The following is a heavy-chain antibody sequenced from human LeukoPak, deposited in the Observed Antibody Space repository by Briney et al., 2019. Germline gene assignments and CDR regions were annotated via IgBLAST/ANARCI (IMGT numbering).Heavy chain of an antibody. J-gene: IGHJ4*02. CDR1: GFTFSDYY. V-gene: IGHV3-11*04. CDR3: ARKNYDTSGYFDLDY. D-gene: IGHD3-22*01. Sequence: PGGSLRLSCAASGFTFSDYYMSWIRQAPGKGLEWVSYISSSGSTIYYADSVKGRFTISRDNAKNSLYLQMNSLRAEDTAVYYYARKNYDTSGYFDLDYWGQGTLVTVSS. CDR2: ISSSGSTI.